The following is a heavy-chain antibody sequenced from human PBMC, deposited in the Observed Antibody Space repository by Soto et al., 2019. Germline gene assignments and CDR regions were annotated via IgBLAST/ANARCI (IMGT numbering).Heavy chain of an antibody. J-gene: IGHJ6*02. CDR1: GFTFSSYA. CDR2: ISYDGSNK. V-gene: IGHV3-30*18. D-gene: IGHD6-6*01. Sequence: GGSLRLSCATSGFTFSSYAMHWVRQAPGKGLEWVAFISYDGSNKYYADSVQGRFTISRDNSKNTLFLQMNSLRAEDTAVYYCAKDFGSVGSSSSYYYYYYGMDVWGQGTTVTVSS. CDR3: AKDFGSVGSSSSYYYYYYGMDV.